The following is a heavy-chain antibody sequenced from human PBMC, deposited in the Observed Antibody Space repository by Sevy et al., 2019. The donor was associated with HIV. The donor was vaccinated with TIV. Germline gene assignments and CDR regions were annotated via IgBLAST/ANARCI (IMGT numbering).Heavy chain of an antibody. CDR2: IKSKTDGGTT. Sequence: GGSLRLSCAASGFTFSNAWMSWVRQAPGKGLEWVGRIKSKTDGGTTDYAAPVKGRFTISSDDSKNTLYLQMNSLKTEDTAVYYCTTDSSSWYYYGMDVWGQGTTVTVSS. CDR3: TTDSSSWYYYGMDV. V-gene: IGHV3-15*01. D-gene: IGHD6-13*01. CDR1: GFTFSNAW. J-gene: IGHJ6*02.